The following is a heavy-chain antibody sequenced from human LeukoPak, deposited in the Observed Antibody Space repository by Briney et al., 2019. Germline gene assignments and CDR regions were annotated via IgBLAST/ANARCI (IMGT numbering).Heavy chain of an antibody. Sequence: GGSLRLSCSASGFSFSGYAMHWVRQAPGKGLEYVSAISSNGGSTYYADSVKGRFTISRDNSKNTLYLQMSSLRAEDTAVYYCVKSPYNWNAHCDYWGQGTLVTVSS. D-gene: IGHD1-20*01. V-gene: IGHV3-64D*06. J-gene: IGHJ4*02. CDR1: GFSFSGYA. CDR2: ISSNGGST. CDR3: VKSPYNWNAHCDY.